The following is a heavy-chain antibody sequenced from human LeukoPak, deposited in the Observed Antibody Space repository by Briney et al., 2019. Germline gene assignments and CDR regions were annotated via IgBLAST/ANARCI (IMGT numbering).Heavy chain of an antibody. CDR2: ISAYNGNT. Sequence: ASVKVSCKASGYTFTSYGISWVRQAPGQGLEWMGWISAYNGNTNYAQKLQGRVTMTTDTSTCTAYMELRSLRSDDTAVYYCARGLPMRLLWFGELLALPNWFDPWGQGTLVTVSS. V-gene: IGHV1-18*01. CDR1: GYTFTSYG. D-gene: IGHD3-10*01. J-gene: IGHJ5*02. CDR3: ARGLPMRLLWFGELLALPNWFDP.